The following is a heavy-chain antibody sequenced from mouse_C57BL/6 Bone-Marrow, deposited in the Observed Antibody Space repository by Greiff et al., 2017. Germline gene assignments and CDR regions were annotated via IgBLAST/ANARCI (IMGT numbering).Heavy chain of an antibody. CDR2: IWSGGST. CDR3: ARWGTTVVEDWYFDV. Sequence: VKLQESGPGLVQPSQSLSITCTVSGFSLTSYGVHWVRQSPGKGLEWLGVIWSGGSTDYNAAFISRLSISKDNSKSQVFFKMNSLQADDTAIYYCARWGTTVVEDWYFDVWGTGTTVTVSS. CDR1: GFSLTSYG. D-gene: IGHD1-1*01. V-gene: IGHV2-2*01. J-gene: IGHJ1*03.